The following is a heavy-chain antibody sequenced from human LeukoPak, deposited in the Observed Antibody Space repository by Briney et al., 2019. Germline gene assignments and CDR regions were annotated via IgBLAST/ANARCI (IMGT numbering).Heavy chain of an antibody. CDR2: IYYSGST. CDR3: ARSSITYYDILTGYYRWFDP. J-gene: IGHJ5*02. CDR1: SGSISNYY. V-gene: IGHV4-59*12. D-gene: IGHD3-9*01. Sequence: PSETLSLTCNVSSGSISNYYWSWIRQPPGKAPEWIGYIYYSGSTNYNPSLKSRVTISVDTSKNQFSLKLSSVTAADTAVYYCARSSITYYDILTGYYRWFDPWGQGTLVTVSS.